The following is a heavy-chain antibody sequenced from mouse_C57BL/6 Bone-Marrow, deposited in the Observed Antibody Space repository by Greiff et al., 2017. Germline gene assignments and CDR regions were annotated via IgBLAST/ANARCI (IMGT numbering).Heavy chain of an antibody. J-gene: IGHJ3*01. D-gene: IGHD4-1*01. CDR2: INPRTGGT. CDR3: AEANCAWFAY. Sequence: EVQLQQSGPELVKPGASVKISCKASGYSFTGYYMNWVKQSPEKSLEWIGEINPRTGGTTYNQKFKAKATLTVDKSSSTAYMQLKSLTSEDSAVYYCAEANCAWFAYWGQATLVTVSA. V-gene: IGHV1-42*01. CDR1: GYSFTGYY.